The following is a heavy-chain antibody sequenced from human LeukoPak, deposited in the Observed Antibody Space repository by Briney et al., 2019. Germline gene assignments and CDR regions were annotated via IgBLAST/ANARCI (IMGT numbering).Heavy chain of an antibody. CDR2: ISAYNGNT. V-gene: IGHV1-18*01. D-gene: IGHD3-10*01. J-gene: IGHJ4*02. CDR1: GYTFISYG. CDR3: ARGRGENYYGPGSFFDY. Sequence: ASVKVSCKASGYTFISYGINWVRQAPGQGLEWMGWISAYNGNTKYAQKLQGRVTMTRDTSTSLAYMELRSLRSDDTAVYYCARGRGENYYGPGSFFDYWGQGNLVTVSS.